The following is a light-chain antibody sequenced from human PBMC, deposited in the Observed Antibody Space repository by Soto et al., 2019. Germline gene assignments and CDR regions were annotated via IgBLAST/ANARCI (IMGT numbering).Light chain of an antibody. V-gene: IGKV3-20*01. J-gene: IGKJ1*01. CDR2: GAS. CDR3: QQYGSSGT. Sequence: EILVTQSPYTLSLSAGERATLSCRASQSVSNNYLAWYQQKPGHAPRLLIYGASNRATGIPDRFSGSGSGTDFTLTISRLEPEDFAVYYCQQYGSSGTFGQGTKVDIK. CDR1: QSVSNNY.